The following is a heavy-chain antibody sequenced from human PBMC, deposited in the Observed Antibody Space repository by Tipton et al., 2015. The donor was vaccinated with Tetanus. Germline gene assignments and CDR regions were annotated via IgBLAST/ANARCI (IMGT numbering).Heavy chain of an antibody. CDR1: GGSFSGHY. J-gene: IGHJ6*02. Sequence: TLSLTCAVYGGSFSGHYWSWIRQPPGKGLEWIGEINLSGRTNYNSSLKSRVTISVDTSKNQFAMKLSSVTAAVTAVDYCARGQAAGFTVGYYYYYYGMDVWGQGTTVTGSS. V-gene: IGHV4-34*01. CDR2: INLSGRT. D-gene: IGHD6-13*01. CDR3: ARGQAAGFTVGYYYYYYGMDV.